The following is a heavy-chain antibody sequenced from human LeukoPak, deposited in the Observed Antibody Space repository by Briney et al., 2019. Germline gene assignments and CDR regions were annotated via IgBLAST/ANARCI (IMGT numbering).Heavy chain of an antibody. CDR2: ISGSGGST. CDR3: AKAPIAALNYYFDY. D-gene: IGHD6-13*01. J-gene: IGHJ4*02. V-gene: IGHV3-23*01. Sequence: QPGGSLRLSCAASGFTFSSYAMGWVRQAPGKGLEWVSAISGSGGSTYYADSVKGRFTISRDNSKNTLYLQMNSLRAEDTAVYYCAKAPIAALNYYFDYWGQGTLVTVSS. CDR1: GFTFSSYA.